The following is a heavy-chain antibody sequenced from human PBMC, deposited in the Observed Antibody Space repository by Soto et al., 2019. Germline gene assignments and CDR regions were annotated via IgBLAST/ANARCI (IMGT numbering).Heavy chain of an antibody. CDR3: ASNQLPNQYGDAFDI. D-gene: IGHD2-2*01. CDR2: VIPIFGTA. V-gene: IGHV1-69*13. CDR1: GGTFSSYA. Sequence: SVKVSFKASGGTFSSYAISWVRQAPGQGLEWMGGVIPIFGTANYAQKFQGRVTITADESTSTAYMELSSLRSEDTAVYYCASNQLPNQYGDAFDIWGQGTMVTVSS. J-gene: IGHJ3*02.